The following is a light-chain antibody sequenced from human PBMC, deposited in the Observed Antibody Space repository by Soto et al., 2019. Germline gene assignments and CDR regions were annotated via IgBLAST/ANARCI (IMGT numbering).Light chain of an antibody. Sequence: DIQLTQSPSFLSASVGDTVTITCRASQAIDNYLAWYQHAPGKAPRLLIYAAYPLQSGVPKRFSGSGSGTEFSLTISSLQPEDFATYYCQLLNDSPPVTFGQGTRLEIK. V-gene: IGKV1-9*01. CDR2: AAY. J-gene: IGKJ5*01. CDR1: QAIDNY. CDR3: QLLNDSPPVT.